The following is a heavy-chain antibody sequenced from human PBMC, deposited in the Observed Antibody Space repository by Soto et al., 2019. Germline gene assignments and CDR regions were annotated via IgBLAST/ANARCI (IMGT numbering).Heavy chain of an antibody. CDR3: ARSVHDYGDNYFGY. V-gene: IGHV4-59*01. J-gene: IGHJ4*02. CDR2: IYYSGST. Sequence: KPSETLSLTCTVSGGSISSYYWSWIRQPPGKGLEWIGYIYYSGSTNYNPSLKSRVTISVDTSKNQFSLKLSSVTAADTAVYYCARSVHDYGDNYFGYWGQGTLVTVSS. CDR1: GGSISSYY. D-gene: IGHD4-17*01.